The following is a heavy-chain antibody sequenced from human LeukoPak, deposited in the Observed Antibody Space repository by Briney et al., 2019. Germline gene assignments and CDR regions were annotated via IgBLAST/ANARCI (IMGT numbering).Heavy chain of an antibody. CDR1: GGTFSGYT. Sequence: ASVKVSCKASGGTFSGYTISWVRQAPAQGLEWMGRIIPILGIANYVQKFQGRVTNTADKSTNTAYMELSSLRSEDTAVYYCASPRALYCSSTSCQTANGAFDIWGQGTMVTVSS. CDR2: IIPILGIA. CDR3: ASPRALYCSSTSCQTANGAFDI. V-gene: IGHV1-69*02. J-gene: IGHJ3*02. D-gene: IGHD2-2*01.